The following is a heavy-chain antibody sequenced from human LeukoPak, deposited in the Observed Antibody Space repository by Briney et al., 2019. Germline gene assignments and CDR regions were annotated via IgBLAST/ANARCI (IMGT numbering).Heavy chain of an antibody. D-gene: IGHD3-9*01. CDR3: AKSDDIEGYYFDY. Sequence: SQTLSLTCAISGDSVSSNSAAWSWIRQSPSRGLEWLGRTYYRSKWYNDYAVSVKSRITINPDTSKNQFSLQLNSVTPEDTAVYYCAKSDDIEGYYFDYWGQGTLVTVSS. CDR2: TYYRSKWYN. CDR1: GDSVSSNSAA. J-gene: IGHJ4*02. V-gene: IGHV6-1*01.